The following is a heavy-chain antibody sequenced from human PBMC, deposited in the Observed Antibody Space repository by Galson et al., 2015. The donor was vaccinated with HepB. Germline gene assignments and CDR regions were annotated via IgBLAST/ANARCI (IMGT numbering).Heavy chain of an antibody. CDR2: IGYDGSNK. J-gene: IGHJ4*02. Sequence: SLRLSCAASGFTFSSYGMHWVRQAPGKGLEWVAVIGYDGSNKYYADSVKGRFTISRDNSKNTLYLQMNSLRAEDTAVYYCARDLQRYYGSGSPGDWGQGTLVTVSS. CDR1: GFTFSSYG. CDR3: ARDLQRYYGSGSPGD. V-gene: IGHV3-33*08. D-gene: IGHD3-10*01.